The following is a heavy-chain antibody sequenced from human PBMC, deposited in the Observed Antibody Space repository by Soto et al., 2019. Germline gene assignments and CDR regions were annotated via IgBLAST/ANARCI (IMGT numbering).Heavy chain of an antibody. CDR3: ARDDRRPDCSSTSCRYYYYHYGMDV. CDR1: GYTFTGYY. D-gene: IGHD2-2*01. Sequence: ASVKVSCKASGYTFTGYYMHWVRQAPGQGLEWMGWINPNSGGTNYAQKFQGWVTMTRDTSISTAYMELSRLRSDDTAVYYCARDDRRPDCSSTSCRYYYYHYGMDVWGQGTTVTVSS. CDR2: INPNSGGT. J-gene: IGHJ6*02. V-gene: IGHV1-2*04.